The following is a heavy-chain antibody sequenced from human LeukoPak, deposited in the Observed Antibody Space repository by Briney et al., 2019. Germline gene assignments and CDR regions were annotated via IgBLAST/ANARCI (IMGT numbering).Heavy chain of an antibody. V-gene: IGHV3-23*01. J-gene: IGHJ3*02. CDR3: AKYTERAFDI. CDR2: ISPTGAGT. D-gene: IGHD2-2*02. CDR1: GFTFNGYA. Sequence: PGGSLRLSCAASGFTFNGYAMSWVRQAPGKGLEWVSAISPTGAGTYYADSVKGLFTISRDNSKNTLYLQTNSLRAEDTAVYYCAKYTERAFDIWGQGTMVTVSS.